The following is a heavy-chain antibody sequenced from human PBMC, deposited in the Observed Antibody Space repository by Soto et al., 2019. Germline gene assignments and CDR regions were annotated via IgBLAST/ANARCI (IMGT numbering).Heavy chain of an antibody. CDR3: ARSGASSWHYWYFDL. Sequence: QVQLVQSGAEVKKPGASVKVSCKASGYTFSDYGISWVRQAPGQGLEWMGWISAYNNNTNYAQKFRGRVTMTAETSTSRAYMEMRGLRSDDTAVYYCARSGASSWHYWYFDLWGRGTLVTVSS. CDR2: ISAYNNNT. J-gene: IGHJ2*01. D-gene: IGHD6-13*01. CDR1: GYTFSDYG. V-gene: IGHV1-18*01.